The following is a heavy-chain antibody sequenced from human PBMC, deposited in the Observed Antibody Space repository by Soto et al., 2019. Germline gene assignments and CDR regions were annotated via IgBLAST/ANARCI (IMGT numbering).Heavy chain of an antibody. Sequence: LSLTCAVSGYSISSGYYWGWIRQPPGKGLEWIGSIYHSGSTNYNPSLKSRVTMSVDTSKNQFSLKLSSVTAADTAVYYCARKSSAWSSDYWGQGTLVTVSS. J-gene: IGHJ4*02. CDR2: IYHSGST. D-gene: IGHD6-19*01. V-gene: IGHV4-38-2*01. CDR1: GYSISSGYY. CDR3: ARKSSAWSSDY.